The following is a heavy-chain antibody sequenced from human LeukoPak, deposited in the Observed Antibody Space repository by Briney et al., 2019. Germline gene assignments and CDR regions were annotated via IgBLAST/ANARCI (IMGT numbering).Heavy chain of an antibody. Sequence: SETLPLTCAVSGYSISSGYYWGWIRQPPGKGLEWIGSIYHSGSTYYNPSLKSRVTISVDTSKNQFSLKLSSVTAADTAVYYCARRGNSPEYYFDYWGQGTLVTVSS. J-gene: IGHJ4*02. CDR3: ARRGNSPEYYFDY. CDR1: GYSISSGYY. V-gene: IGHV4-38-2*01. CDR2: IYHSGST. D-gene: IGHD4-23*01.